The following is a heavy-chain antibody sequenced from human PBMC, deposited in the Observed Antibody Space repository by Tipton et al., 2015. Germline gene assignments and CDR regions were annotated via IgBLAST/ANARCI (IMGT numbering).Heavy chain of an antibody. V-gene: IGHV3-43*01. D-gene: IGHD3-10*01. Sequence: SLRLSCAASGFTFSTYAMSWVRQPPGKGLEWVSLVSWDGRNTYYADSVKGRFTISRDNSKNSLYLQMNSLRTEDTAFYFCAKAPWFGESLFDSWGQGTLVTVSS. CDR2: VSWDGRNT. CDR3: AKAPWFGESLFDS. CDR1: GFTFSTYA. J-gene: IGHJ4*02.